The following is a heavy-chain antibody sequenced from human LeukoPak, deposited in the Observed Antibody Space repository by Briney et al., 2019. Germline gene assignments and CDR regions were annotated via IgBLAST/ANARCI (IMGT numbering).Heavy chain of an antibody. Sequence: PSESLSLTCTVSGGSISSGGYYWSWIRQHPGKGLEWIGYIYYSGSTYYNPSLKSRVTISVDTSKNQFSLKLSSVTAADTAVYYCARDLNYYGSGGGFDPWGQGTLVTVSS. CDR3: ARDLNYYGSGGGFDP. D-gene: IGHD3-10*01. CDR2: IYYSGST. CDR1: GGSISSGGYY. J-gene: IGHJ5*02. V-gene: IGHV4-31*03.